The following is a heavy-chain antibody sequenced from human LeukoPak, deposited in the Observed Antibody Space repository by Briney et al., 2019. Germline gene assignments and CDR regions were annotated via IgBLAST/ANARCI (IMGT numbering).Heavy chain of an antibody. V-gene: IGHV4-34*01. D-gene: IGHD3-16*02. CDR3: ARRRGLRLGELSTPDY. J-gene: IGHJ4*02. CDR1: GGSFSGYY. CDR2: INHSGST. Sequence: SETLSLTCAVYGGSFSGYYWSWIRQPPGKGLEWIGEINHSGSTYYNPSLKSRVTISVDTSKNQFSLKLSSVTAADTAVYYCARRRGLRLGELSTPDYWGQGTLVTVSS.